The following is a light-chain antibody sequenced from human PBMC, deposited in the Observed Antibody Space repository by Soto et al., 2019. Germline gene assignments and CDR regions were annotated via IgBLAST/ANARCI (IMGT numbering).Light chain of an antibody. J-gene: IGLJ2*01. CDR1: TGTVTSAFY. CDR2: GTS. CDR3: LLYYGGPQGV. V-gene: IGLV7-43*01. Sequence: QAVVTQEPSLTVSPGGTVTLTCASSTGTVTSAFYPNWFQQRPGQAPRSLIYGTSNKQSWTPARFSGSLLGGKAALTLSGVQPEDEADYYCLLYYGGPQGVFGGGTKLTVL.